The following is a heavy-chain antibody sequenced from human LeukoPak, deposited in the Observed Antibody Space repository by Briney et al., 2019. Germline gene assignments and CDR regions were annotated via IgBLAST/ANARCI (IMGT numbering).Heavy chain of an antibody. CDR1: GFTFTNSA. J-gene: IGHJ4*02. CDR3: AKSLAVPGSPDY. CDR2: VSGSGGNT. Sequence: GGSLRLSCAASGFTFTNSAMTWVRQAPGKGLEWVPTVSGSGGNTYYADSVKGRFTISRDNSENTLYLQMNSLRAQDTAVYYCAKSLAVPGSPDYWGQGTLATVSS. D-gene: IGHD6-19*01. V-gene: IGHV3-23*01.